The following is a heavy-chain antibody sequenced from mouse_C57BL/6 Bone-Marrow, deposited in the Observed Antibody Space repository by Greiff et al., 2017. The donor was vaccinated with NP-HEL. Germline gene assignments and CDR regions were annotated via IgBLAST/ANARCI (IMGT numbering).Heavy chain of an antibody. CDR2: INPNNGGT. D-gene: IGHD1-1*01. CDR1: GYTFTDYY. CDR3: ARSPYYSGFAY. V-gene: IGHV1-26*01. J-gene: IGHJ3*01. Sequence: EVQLQQSGPELVKPGASVKISCKASGYTFTDYYMNWVKQSHGKSLEWIGDINPNNGGTSYNQKFKGKATLTVDKSSSTAYMELRSLTSEDSAVYYCARSPYYSGFAYWGQGTLVTVSA.